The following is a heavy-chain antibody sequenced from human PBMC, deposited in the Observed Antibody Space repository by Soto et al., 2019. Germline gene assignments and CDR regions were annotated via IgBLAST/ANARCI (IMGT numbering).Heavy chain of an antibody. V-gene: IGHV1-3*01. CDR2: INPATGDT. CDR3: ARASGRSKLLPFYFDP. CDR1: GYAFTTSA. J-gene: IGHJ5*02. Sequence: QVHLVQSGAEVQKPGASVRISCQASGYAFTTSAIHWVRQAPGQSLEWMGWINPATGDTKYSQNVRGRVTFALDTSATTAYMDLRSLASLDTAVYYCARASGRSKLLPFYFDPWGQGTQVTVSS. D-gene: IGHD1-26*01.